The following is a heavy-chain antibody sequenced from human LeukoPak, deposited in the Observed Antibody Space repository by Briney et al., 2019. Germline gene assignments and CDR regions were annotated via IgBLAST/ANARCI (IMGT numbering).Heavy chain of an antibody. CDR3: ARISLWFGELIPHYFDY. J-gene: IGHJ4*02. CDR2: INHSGST. Sequence: PSETLSLTCAVYGGSFSGYYWSWIRQPPGKGLEWIGEINHSGSTYYNPSLKSRVTISVDTSKNQFSLKLSSVTAADTAVYYCARISLWFGELIPHYFDYWGQGTLVTVSS. V-gene: IGHV4-34*01. D-gene: IGHD3-10*01. CDR1: GGSFSGYY.